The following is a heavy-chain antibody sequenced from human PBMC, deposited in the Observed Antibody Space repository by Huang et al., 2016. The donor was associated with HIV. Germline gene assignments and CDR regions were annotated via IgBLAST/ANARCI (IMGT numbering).Heavy chain of an antibody. CDR2: INHIGKT. J-gene: IGHJ4*02. Sequence: QVQLRQWGAGLVKPSETLSLTCAVYGGSFSGYYWTWIRQSPGKGLEWMGEINHIGKTNNQPIMKSRVTISNDREKNQFSLQLTSVSAADTGVYLCARETAADSAWYGVYYFDYWGEGALVTVTS. CDR3: ARETAADSAWYGVYYFDY. CDR1: GGSFSGYY. V-gene: IGHV4-34*01. D-gene: IGHD6-19*01.